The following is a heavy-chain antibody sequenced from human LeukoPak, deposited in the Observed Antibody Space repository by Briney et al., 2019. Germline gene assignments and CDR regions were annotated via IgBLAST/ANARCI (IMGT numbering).Heavy chain of an antibody. CDR3: TRLNVITGTYY. J-gene: IGHJ4*02. D-gene: IGHD1-7*01. CDR2: INTDGSSR. Sequence: GGSLRLSCAASGFTFNNYWMHWVRLVPGKGMVWVSRINTDGSSRHYADSVKGRFTISRDNAKNTVYLQMNSLRGDDTAVYYCTRLNVITGTYYWGQGTLVTVSS. V-gene: IGHV3-74*01. CDR1: GFTFNNYW.